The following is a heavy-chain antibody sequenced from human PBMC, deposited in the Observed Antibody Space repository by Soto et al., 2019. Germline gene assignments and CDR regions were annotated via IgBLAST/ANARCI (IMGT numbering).Heavy chain of an antibody. CDR2: INSDGSST. V-gene: IGHV3-74*01. CDR1: GFTFSSYW. J-gene: IGHJ4*02. Sequence: GGSLRLSCAASGFTFSSYWMHWVRQAPGKGLVWVSRINSDGSSTSYADSVEGRFTISRDNAKNTLYLQMNSLRAEDTAVYYCAILQDIYYFDYWGQGTLVTV. CDR3: AILQDIYYFDY. D-gene: IGHD3-3*02.